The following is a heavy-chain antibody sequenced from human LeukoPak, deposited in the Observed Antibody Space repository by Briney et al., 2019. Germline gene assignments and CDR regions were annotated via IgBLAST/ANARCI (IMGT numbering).Heavy chain of an antibody. CDR1: GFTFSSYA. CDR3: VRDGYDCLHGYCYPLTNY. V-gene: IGHV3-23*01. D-gene: IGHD2-21*02. CDR2: ISGSGGST. J-gene: IGHJ4*02. Sequence: HPGGSLRLSCAASGFTFSSYAMSWVRQAPGKGLEWVSAISGSGGSTYYADSVKGRFTISRDNSKNTLYLQMNSLRAEDTAVYYCVRDGYDCLHGYCYPLTNYWGQGTLVTVSS.